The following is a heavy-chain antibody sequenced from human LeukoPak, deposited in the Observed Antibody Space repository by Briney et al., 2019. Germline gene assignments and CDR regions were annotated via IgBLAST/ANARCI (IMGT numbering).Heavy chain of an antibody. D-gene: IGHD3-22*01. Sequence: PGGSLRLSCAASGFTFSSYAMSWVRQAPGKGLEWVSSISSSSSYIYYADSVKGRFTISRDNAKNSLYLQMNSLRAEDTAVYYCARETYYYDSRGDAFDIWGQGTMVTVSS. CDR2: ISSSSSYI. CDR3: ARETYYYDSRGDAFDI. V-gene: IGHV3-21*01. CDR1: GFTFSSYA. J-gene: IGHJ3*02.